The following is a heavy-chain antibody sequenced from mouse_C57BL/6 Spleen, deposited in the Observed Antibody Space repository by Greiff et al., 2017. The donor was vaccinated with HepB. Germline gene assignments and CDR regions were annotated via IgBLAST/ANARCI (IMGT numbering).Heavy chain of an antibody. CDR1: GFSLTSYA. CDR3: ALIYDGYWNAMDY. D-gene: IGHD2-3*01. Sequence: QVQLKQSGPGLVAPSQSLSITCTVSGFSLTSYAISWVRQPPGKGLEWLGVIWTGGGTNYNSALKSRLSISKDNSKSQVFLKMNSLQTDDTARYYCALIYDGYWNAMDYWGQGTSVTVSS. V-gene: IGHV2-9-1*01. J-gene: IGHJ4*01. CDR2: IWTGGGT.